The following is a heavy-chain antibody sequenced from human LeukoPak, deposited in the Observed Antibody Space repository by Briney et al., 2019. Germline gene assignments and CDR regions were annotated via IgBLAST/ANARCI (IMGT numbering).Heavy chain of an antibody. CDR2: IWYDGSNK. CDR3: ARDLSRGDIVGVPSALFDY. D-gene: IGHD2-2*01. V-gene: IGHV3-33*01. J-gene: IGHJ4*02. CDR1: GFIFSSYG. Sequence: PGGPLRLSCAVSGFIFSSYGMYWVRQAPGKGLEWVAVIWYDGSNKYYADSVKGRFTISRDNSRNTLYLQMNSLRVEDTAVYYCARDLSRGDIVGVPSALFDYWGQGTLVTVSS.